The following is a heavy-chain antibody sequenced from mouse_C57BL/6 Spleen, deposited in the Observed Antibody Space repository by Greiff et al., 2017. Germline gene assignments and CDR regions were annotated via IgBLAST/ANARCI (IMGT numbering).Heavy chain of an antibody. V-gene: IGHV1-15*01. Sequence: QVQLQQSGAELVRPGASVTLSCKASGYTFTDYEMHWVKQTPVHGLEWIGAIDPETGGTAYNQKFKGKALLTADKSSSTAYMELRSLTSEDSAVYYCTRWGIYYYGSSSAWFAYWGQGTLVTVSA. CDR1: GYTFTDYE. CDR3: TRWGIYYYGSSSAWFAY. CDR2: IDPETGGT. J-gene: IGHJ3*01. D-gene: IGHD1-1*01.